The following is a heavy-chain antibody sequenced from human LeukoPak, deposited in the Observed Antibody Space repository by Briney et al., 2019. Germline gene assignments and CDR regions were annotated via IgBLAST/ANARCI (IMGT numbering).Heavy chain of an antibody. V-gene: IGHV1-69*13. D-gene: IGHD3-22*01. CDR2: IIPIFGTA. CDR1: GGTFSSYA. Sequence: SVKVSCKASGGTFSSYAISWVRQAPGQGLEWMGGIIPIFGTANYAQKFQGRVTITADESTSTAYMELSSLRSEDTAVYYCARTFTYDSSGYKDAFDIWGQGTMVTVSS. J-gene: IGHJ3*02. CDR3: ARTFTYDSSGYKDAFDI.